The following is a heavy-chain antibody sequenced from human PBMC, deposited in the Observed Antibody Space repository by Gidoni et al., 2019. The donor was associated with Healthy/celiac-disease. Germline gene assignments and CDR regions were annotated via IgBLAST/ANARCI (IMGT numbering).Heavy chain of an antibody. CDR1: GFTFRTNS. Sequence: EVQLVESGGGFVQPGGSLRLSCAASGFTFRTNSMNWVPQAPGKGLEWFSYISSTRSTIAYADSVRGRFTISRDNAKNSLNLQMNSLRAEDTAVYYCTRDRRNWLDPWGQGTLVTVSX. J-gene: IGHJ5*02. V-gene: IGHV3-48*04. CDR3: TRDRRNWLDP. CDR2: ISSTRSTI.